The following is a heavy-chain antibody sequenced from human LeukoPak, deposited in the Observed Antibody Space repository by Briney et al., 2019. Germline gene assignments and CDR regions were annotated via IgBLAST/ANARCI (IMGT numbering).Heavy chain of an antibody. Sequence: PGGSLRLSCAASGFTFSSYAMSWVRQAPGKGLEWVSAISGSGGSTYYADSVKGRFTISRDNSKNTLYLQMNSLRAEDTAVYYCAKASPRITMIVVVITSKWYYFDYWGQGTLVTVSS. V-gene: IGHV3-23*01. J-gene: IGHJ4*02. CDR2: ISGSGGST. CDR1: GFTFSSYA. D-gene: IGHD3-22*01. CDR3: AKASPRITMIVVVITSKWYYFDY.